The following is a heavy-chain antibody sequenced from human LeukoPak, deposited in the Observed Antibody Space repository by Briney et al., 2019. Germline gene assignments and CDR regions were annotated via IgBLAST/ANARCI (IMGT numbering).Heavy chain of an antibody. Sequence: QSGGSLRLSCAASGFTFSSYGMSWVRQAPGKGLEWVSAISGSGGSTYYADSVKGRFTISRDNSKNTLYLQMNSPRAEDTAVYYCARVLRYCSGGNCYSGGLGYMDVWGKGTTVTISS. CDR2: ISGSGGST. CDR1: GFTFSSYG. V-gene: IGHV3-23*01. CDR3: ARVLRYCSGGNCYSGGLGYMDV. D-gene: IGHD2-15*01. J-gene: IGHJ6*03.